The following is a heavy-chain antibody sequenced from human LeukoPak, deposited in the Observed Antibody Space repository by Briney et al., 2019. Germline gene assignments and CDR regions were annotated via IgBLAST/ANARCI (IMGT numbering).Heavy chain of an antibody. D-gene: IGHD3-9*01. J-gene: IGHJ2*01. V-gene: IGHV4-34*01. CDR3: ARRSPTYYDILTGYSRNWYFDL. CDR1: GGSFSGYY. Sequence: SETLSLTCAVYGGSFSGYYWSWIRQPPGKGLEWIGEINHSGSTNYNPPLKSRVTISVDTSKNQFSLKLSSVTAADTAVYYCARRSPTYYDILTGYSRNWYFDLWGRGTLVTVSS. CDR2: INHSGST.